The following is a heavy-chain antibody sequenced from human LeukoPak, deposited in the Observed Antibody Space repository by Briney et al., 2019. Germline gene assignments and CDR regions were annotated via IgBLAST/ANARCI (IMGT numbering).Heavy chain of an antibody. CDR1: GGTFSSYA. D-gene: IGHD5-24*01. CDR3: ASQQRRATISH. V-gene: IGHV1-69*06. J-gene: IGHJ4*02. CDR2: IIPIFGTA. Sequence: GASVKVSCKASGGTFSSYAISWVRQAPGQGLEWMGGIIPIFGTANYAQKFQGRVTITADKSTSTAYMELSSLRSEDTAVYYCASQQRRATISHWGQGTLVTVSS.